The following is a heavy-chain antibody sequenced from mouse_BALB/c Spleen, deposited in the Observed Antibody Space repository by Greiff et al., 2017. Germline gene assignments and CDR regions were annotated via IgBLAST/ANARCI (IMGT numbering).Heavy chain of an antibody. CDR3: ERAGRSYWDFDV. J-gene: IGHJ1*01. CDR1: GYSITSCYS. CDR2: IHYSGST. D-gene: IGHD3-1*01. Sequence: EVQLQQSGPDLVKPSQSLSLTCTVTGYSITSCYSWHWIRQFPGNKLEWMGYIHYSGSTNYNPSLKSRISITRDTSKNQFFLQLNSVTTEDTATYYCERAGRSYWDFDVWGAGTTVTVSS. V-gene: IGHV3-1*02.